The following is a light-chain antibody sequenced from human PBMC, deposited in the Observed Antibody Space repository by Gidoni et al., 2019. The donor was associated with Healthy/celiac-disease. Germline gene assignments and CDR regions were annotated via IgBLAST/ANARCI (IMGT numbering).Light chain of an antibody. CDR1: SSDVGSDTL. CDR3: CSYAGSSTLVV. J-gene: IGLJ2*01. CDR2: EGS. V-gene: IGLV2-23*01. Sequence: QSALTQPASVSGSPGQSITISCTGTSSDVGSDTLVSWYQQHPGKAPKLMIYEGSKRPSGVSNRFSGSKSGNTASLTISGLQAEDEADYYCCSYAGSSTLVVFGGGTKLTVL.